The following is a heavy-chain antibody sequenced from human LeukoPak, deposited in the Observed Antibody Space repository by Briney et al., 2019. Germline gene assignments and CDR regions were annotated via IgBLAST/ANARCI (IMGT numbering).Heavy chain of an antibody. CDR3: ARGLEDYTTTTYPLLKY. V-gene: IGHV1-8*01. J-gene: IGHJ4*02. CDR1: GYTFTIYD. D-gene: IGHD2/OR15-2a*01. CDR2: MNPNSGDT. Sequence: GASVTVSCTASGYTFTIYDISWVRQATGQGLEWMGWMNPNSGDTGYARKFQGRVTLTRDPSISTAYMELSSLTSDDTAVYYCARGLEDYTTTTYPLLKYWGQGTLVTVSS.